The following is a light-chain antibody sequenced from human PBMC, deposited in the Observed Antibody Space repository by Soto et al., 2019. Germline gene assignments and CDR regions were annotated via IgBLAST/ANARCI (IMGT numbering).Light chain of an antibody. CDR3: QHRSIWPVS. CDR2: DVS. V-gene: IGKV3-11*01. Sequence: EIVLTQSPATLSLSPGERATLSCRASQSVGTYLAWYQQKPGQSPRLLMFDVSNRATGIPARFSGSGSGTDFTLTISSLEPEDFGVYYCQHRSIWPVSFGQGTQLEIK. CDR1: QSVGTY. J-gene: IGKJ5*01.